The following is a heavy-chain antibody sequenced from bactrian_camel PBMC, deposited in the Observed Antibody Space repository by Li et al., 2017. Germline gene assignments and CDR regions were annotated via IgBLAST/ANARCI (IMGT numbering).Heavy chain of an antibody. Sequence: HVQLVESGGGSVQAGGSLRLSCAASGHAYGSNYMAWFRQAPGKEREGVAAILTTSATSGGPYYAGSVKGRFTISRDNAKSTLYLQMNSLKPEDTAMYYCTTGRGGSIFEYHYWGQGTQVTVS. D-gene: IGHD5*01. CDR2: TTSATSGGP. V-gene: IGHV3S55*01. J-gene: IGHJ4*01. CDR1: GHAYGSNY. CDR3: TTGRGGSIFEYHY.